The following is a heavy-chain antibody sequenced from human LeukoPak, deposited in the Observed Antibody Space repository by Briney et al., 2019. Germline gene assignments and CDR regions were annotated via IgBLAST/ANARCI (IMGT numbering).Heavy chain of an antibody. CDR3: ARFYYDSSRYPNWFDP. J-gene: IGHJ5*02. D-gene: IGHD3-22*01. V-gene: IGHV4-59*08. CDR1: GDSISSYY. Sequence: SETLSLTCTVSGDSISSYYWSWIRQPPGKGLEWIGYIYYSGSTNYNPSLKSRVAISVDTSKNQFSLKLSSVTAADTAVYYCARFYYDSSRYPNWFDPWGQGTLVTVSS. CDR2: IYYSGST.